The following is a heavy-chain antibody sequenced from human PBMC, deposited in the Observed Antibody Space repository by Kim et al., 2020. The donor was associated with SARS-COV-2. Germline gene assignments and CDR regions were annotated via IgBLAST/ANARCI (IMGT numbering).Heavy chain of an antibody. CDR3: ARQFSSGWNYIYFHH. D-gene: IGHD6-19*01. CDR1: GYSFTDHW. Sequence: GESLKISCKASGYSFTDHWISWVRQMPGKGLEWMGRIDPSDSYTTYSPSFQGHVTFSADKSITTAYLQWSNLQASDTAMYYCARQFSSGWNYIYFHHWGQGTLVTVSS. V-gene: IGHV5-10-1*01. CDR2: IDPSDSYT. J-gene: IGHJ1*01.